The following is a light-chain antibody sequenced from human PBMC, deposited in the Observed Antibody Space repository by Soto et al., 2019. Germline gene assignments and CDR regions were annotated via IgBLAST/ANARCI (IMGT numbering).Light chain of an antibody. J-gene: IGKJ1*01. CDR3: QQFGSSSWT. Sequence: ESVLTQSPGTLSLSQGEKATLSCRASQSVSSSYLAWYQQKPGQAPRLLIYGASSRATGIPDRFSGSGSGTDFTLTVSRLEPEDFAVYYCQQFGSSSWTFGQGT. V-gene: IGKV3-20*01. CDR1: QSVSSSY. CDR2: GAS.